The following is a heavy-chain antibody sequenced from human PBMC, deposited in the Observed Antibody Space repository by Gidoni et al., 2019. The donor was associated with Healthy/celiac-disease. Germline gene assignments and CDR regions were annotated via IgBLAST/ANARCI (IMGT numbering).Heavy chain of an antibody. CDR1: GGSISSGSYY. D-gene: IGHD6-13*01. J-gene: IGHJ6*02. CDR3: ATSALAAAGIDYYYGMDV. V-gene: IGHV4-61*02. Sequence: QVQLQESGPRLVKPSQTLSLTCTVSGGSISSGSYYWSWIRQPAGKGLEWIGRIYTSGSTNYNPSLKSRVTISVDTSKNQFSLKLSSVTAADTAVYYCATSALAAAGIDYYYGMDVWGQGTTVTVSS. CDR2: IYTSGST.